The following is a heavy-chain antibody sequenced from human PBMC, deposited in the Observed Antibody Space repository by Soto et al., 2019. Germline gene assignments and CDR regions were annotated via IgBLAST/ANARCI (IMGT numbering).Heavy chain of an antibody. D-gene: IGHD6-19*01. Sequence: QVQLVQSGAEEKKPGASVKVSCKASGYTFTGYDMHWVRQAPGQRLEWMGWINAGNGNTKYSQKFQGRVTITRDTSASTAHMELSSLRSEDTAVYYCARAVAVPADFDYWGQGTLVTVS. CDR3: ARAVAVPADFDY. CDR1: GYTFTGYD. CDR2: INAGNGNT. V-gene: IGHV1-3*05. J-gene: IGHJ4*02.